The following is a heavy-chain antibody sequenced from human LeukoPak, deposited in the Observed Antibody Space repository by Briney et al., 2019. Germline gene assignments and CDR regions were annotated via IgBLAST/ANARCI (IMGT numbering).Heavy chain of an antibody. CDR3: ASLILGRAFDI. CDR2: IYYSGST. D-gene: IGHD3-9*01. Sequence: PSETLSLTCTVSGGSISSYYWSWIRQPPGKGLEWIGYIYYSGSTNYNPSLKSRVTISVDTSKNQFSLKLSSVTAADTAVYYCASLILGRAFDIWGQGTMVTVSS. CDR1: GGSISSYY. V-gene: IGHV4-59*08. J-gene: IGHJ3*02.